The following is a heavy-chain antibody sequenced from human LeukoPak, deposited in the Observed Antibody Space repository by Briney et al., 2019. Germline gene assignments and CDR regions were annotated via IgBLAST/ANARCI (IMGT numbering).Heavy chain of an antibody. V-gene: IGHV3-30*04. CDR3: ARDKGGSYGVFDY. CDR2: ISIDGNNK. J-gene: IGHJ4*02. D-gene: IGHD1-26*01. CDR1: GFTFSSYA. Sequence: PGGSLRLSCAASGFTFSSYAMSWVRQAPGKGLEWVAVISIDGNNKYYADSVKGRFTISRDNSKNTLYLQMNSLRAEDTAVYYCARDKGGSYGVFDYWGQGTLVTISS.